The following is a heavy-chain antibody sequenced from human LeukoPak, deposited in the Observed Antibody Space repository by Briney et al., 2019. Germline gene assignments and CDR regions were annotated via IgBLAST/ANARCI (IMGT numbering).Heavy chain of an antibody. CDR1: GFTFSSYA. Sequence: GGSLRLSCAASGFTFSSYAMSWVRQAPGKGLEWVSAISGSGGSTYYADSAKGRFTISRDNSKNTLYLQMNSLRAEDTAVYYCAKDYSGSYYAHFDYRGQGTLVTVSS. V-gene: IGHV3-23*01. CDR2: ISGSGGST. D-gene: IGHD1-26*01. J-gene: IGHJ4*02. CDR3: AKDYSGSYYAHFDY.